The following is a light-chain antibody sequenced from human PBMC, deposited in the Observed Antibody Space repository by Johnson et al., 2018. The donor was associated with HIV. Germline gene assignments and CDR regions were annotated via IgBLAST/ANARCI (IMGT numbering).Light chain of an antibody. Sequence: QSVLTQPPSVSAAPGQKVTISCSGSSSNIGNNYVSWYQQLPGTAPKLLIYDNNKRPSGIPDRFSGSKSGTSATLDISGLQTGDEADYYCGTWDNSLSAGVFGSGTKFTVL. CDR2: DNN. CDR1: SSNIGNNY. V-gene: IGLV1-51*01. CDR3: GTWDNSLSAGV. J-gene: IGLJ1*01.